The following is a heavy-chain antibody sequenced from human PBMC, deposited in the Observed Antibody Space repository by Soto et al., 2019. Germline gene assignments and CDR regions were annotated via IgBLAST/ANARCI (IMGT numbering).Heavy chain of an antibody. D-gene: IGHD1-7*01. J-gene: IGHJ4*02. V-gene: IGHV3-30-3*01. CDR2: ISYDGSNK. Sequence: PGGSLRLSCAASGFTFSSYAMHWVRQAPGKGLEWVAVISYDGSNKYYADSVKGRVTITRDTSASTAYMELSSLRSEDTAVYYCATPKLSQGSFDYWGQGTLVTVSS. CDR1: GFTFSSYA. CDR3: ATPKLSQGSFDY.